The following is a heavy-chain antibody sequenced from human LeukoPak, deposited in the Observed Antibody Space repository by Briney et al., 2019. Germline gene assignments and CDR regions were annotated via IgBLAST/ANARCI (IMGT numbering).Heavy chain of an antibody. Sequence: PSETLSLTCSVSGGSISSSSSYWGWIRQPPGKGLEWIGSIYYSGSSFDNPALKSRVTISVDTSKNQFSLKLTSVTAADTAVYYCARSPTKRVPEDYWGQGTLVTVSS. CDR1: GGSISSSSSY. D-gene: IGHD2-2*01. J-gene: IGHJ4*02. V-gene: IGHV4-39*07. CDR3: ARSPTKRVPEDY. CDR2: IYYSGSS.